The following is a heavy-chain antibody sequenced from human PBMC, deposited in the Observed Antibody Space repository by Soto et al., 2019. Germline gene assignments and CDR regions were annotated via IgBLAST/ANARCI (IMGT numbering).Heavy chain of an antibody. Sequence: SGPTLVNPTQTLTLTCTFSGFSLSTSRMCVSWIRQPPGKALEWLARIDWDDAKYFNTSLKTRLTVSKDTSKTQVVLTMTNMDPVDTATYYCARMIFGRSGEYYFDYWGQGILVTVPQ. CDR1: GFSLSTSRMC. CDR2: IDWDDAK. V-gene: IGHV2-70*11. D-gene: IGHD3-3*01. J-gene: IGHJ4*02. CDR3: ARMIFGRSGEYYFDY.